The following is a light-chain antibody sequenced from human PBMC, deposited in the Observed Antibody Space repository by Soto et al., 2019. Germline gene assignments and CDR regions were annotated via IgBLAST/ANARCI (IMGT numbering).Light chain of an antibody. CDR2: DAS. Sequence: EIVLTQSPATLSLSPGERATLSRRASQSVSSYLAWYQQKPGQAPRLLIYDASNRATGIPARFSGSGSGTNFTLTISSLEPEDFAVYYCQQRSNWPFTFGGGTKVDIK. CDR3: QQRSNWPFT. J-gene: IGKJ4*01. CDR1: QSVSSY. V-gene: IGKV3-11*01.